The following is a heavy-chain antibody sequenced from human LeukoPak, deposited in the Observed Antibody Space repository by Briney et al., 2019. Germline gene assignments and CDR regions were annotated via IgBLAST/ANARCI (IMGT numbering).Heavy chain of an antibody. CDR3: ARERLVRGNWFDP. Sequence: GRSLRLSCAASGFTFSSYAMHWVRQAPGKGLEWVAVILYDGSNKYYADSVKGRFTISRDNSKNTLYLQMNSLRAEDTAVYYCARERLVRGNWFDPWGQGTLVTVSS. J-gene: IGHJ5*02. CDR1: GFTFSSYA. D-gene: IGHD3-10*01. V-gene: IGHV3-30-3*01. CDR2: ILYDGSNK.